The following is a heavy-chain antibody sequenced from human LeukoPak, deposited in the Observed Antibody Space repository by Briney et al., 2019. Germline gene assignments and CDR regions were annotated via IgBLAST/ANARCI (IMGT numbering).Heavy chain of an antibody. V-gene: IGHV4-59*08. J-gene: IGHJ3*02. Sequence: PSETLSLTCTVSGGSISSYYWSWIRQPPGEGLEWIGYFYYSGSTNYNPSLKSRVTISVDTSKNQFSLKLSSVTAADTAVYYCARNLVVVTAIHAFDIWGQGTMVTVSS. CDR2: FYYSGST. D-gene: IGHD2-21*02. CDR3: ARNLVVVTAIHAFDI. CDR1: GGSISSYY.